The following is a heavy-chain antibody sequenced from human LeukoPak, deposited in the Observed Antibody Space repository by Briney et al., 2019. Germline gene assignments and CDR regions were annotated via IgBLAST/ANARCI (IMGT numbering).Heavy chain of an antibody. CDR2: ISGSGGST. CDR3: AKDAFKYYYDSSGYSNWFDP. V-gene: IGHV3-23*01. Sequence: RLGGSLRLPCAASGFTFSSYAMSWVRQAPGKGLEWVSAISGSGGSTYYADSVKGRFTISRDNSKNTLYLQMNSLRAEDTAVYYCAKDAFKYYYDSSGYSNWFDPWGQGTLVTVSS. D-gene: IGHD3-22*01. J-gene: IGHJ5*02. CDR1: GFTFSSYA.